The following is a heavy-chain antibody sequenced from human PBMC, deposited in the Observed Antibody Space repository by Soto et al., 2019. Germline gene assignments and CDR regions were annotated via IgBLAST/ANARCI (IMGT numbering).Heavy chain of an antibody. CDR1: GFTFSSYA. Sequence: GGSLRLSCAASGFTFSSYAMHWVRQAPGKGLEWVAVISYDGSNKYYADSVKGRFTISRDNSKNTLYLQMNSLRAEDTAVYYCARDLVVAATGYYFDYWGQGTLVTVSS. V-gene: IGHV3-30-3*01. J-gene: IGHJ4*02. CDR3: ARDLVVAATGYYFDY. CDR2: ISYDGSNK. D-gene: IGHD2-15*01.